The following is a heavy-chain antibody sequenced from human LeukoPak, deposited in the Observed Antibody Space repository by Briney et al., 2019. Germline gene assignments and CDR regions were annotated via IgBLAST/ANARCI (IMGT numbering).Heavy chain of an antibody. V-gene: IGHV3-20*04. CDR2: INWNGGST. Sequence: ETLSLTCTVSGYSISSGYYWGWIRQPPGKGLEWVSGINWNGGSTGYADSVKGRFTISRDNAKNSLYLQMNSLRAEDTALYYCARDLYCTNGVCFPTDYWGQGTLVTVSS. D-gene: IGHD2-8*01. CDR3: ARDLYCTNGVCFPTDY. J-gene: IGHJ4*02. CDR1: GYSISSGYY.